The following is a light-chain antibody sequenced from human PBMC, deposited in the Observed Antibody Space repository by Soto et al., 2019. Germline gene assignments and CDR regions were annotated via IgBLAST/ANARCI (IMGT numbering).Light chain of an antibody. J-gene: IGKJ1*01. Sequence: EILLTQSPATLSVSLGHSATLSCRASQSVSLSLAWYQMRTGQAPRLLIYGASSRATGIPDRFSGSGSGTDFTLTISRLEPEDFAVYYCQQYGSSPRTFGQGTKVDIK. CDR2: GAS. CDR3: QQYGSSPRT. V-gene: IGKV3-20*01. CDR1: QSVSLS.